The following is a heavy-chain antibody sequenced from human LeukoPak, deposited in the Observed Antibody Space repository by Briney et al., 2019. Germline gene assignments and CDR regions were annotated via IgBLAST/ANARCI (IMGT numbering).Heavy chain of an antibody. V-gene: IGHV3-48*03. D-gene: IGHD3-3*01. CDR1: GYTFSSYE. J-gene: IGHJ4*02. CDR3: ARSYYDFWSGYSIFDY. CDR2: ISSSGSTI. Sequence: PGGSLRLSCAASGYTFSSYEMNWVRQAPGKGLEWVSYISSSGSTIYYADSVKGRFTISRDNAKNSLYLQMNSLRAEDTAVYYCARSYYDFWSGYSIFDYWGQGTLVTVSS.